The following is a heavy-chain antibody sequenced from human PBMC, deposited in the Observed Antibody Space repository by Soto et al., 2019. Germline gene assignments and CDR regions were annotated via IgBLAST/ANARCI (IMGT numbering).Heavy chain of an antibody. CDR3: ARFGYYDMVVTRDFDI. J-gene: IGHJ3*02. Sequence: PSETLSLTCTVSGGSISSYYWSWIRQPPGKGLEWIGYIYYSGSTNYNPSLKSRVTISVDTSKNQFSLKLSSVTAADTAVYYCARFGYYDMVVTRDFDIWGQGTMVTVSS. V-gene: IGHV4-59*01. CDR1: GGSISSYY. D-gene: IGHD2-2*01. CDR2: IYYSGST.